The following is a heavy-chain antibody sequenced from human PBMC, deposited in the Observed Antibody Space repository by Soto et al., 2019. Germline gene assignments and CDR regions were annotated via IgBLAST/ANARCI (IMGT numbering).Heavy chain of an antibody. CDR3: ARGQPQWLGYWYFDR. CDR1: GGSFSGYY. V-gene: IGHV4-34*01. CDR2: INHTANT. D-gene: IGHD6-19*01. Sequence: QVQLQQWGAGLLKPSETLSLTCAVYGGSFSGYYWSWIRQPPGKGLEWIGEINHTANTNYNPTLESRVTISVHSSKNQCSLKVASVTAADTAVYYCARGQPQWLGYWYFDRWRRRTLVTVSS. J-gene: IGHJ2*01.